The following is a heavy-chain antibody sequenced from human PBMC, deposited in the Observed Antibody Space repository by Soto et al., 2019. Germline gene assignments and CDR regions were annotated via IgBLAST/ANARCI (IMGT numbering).Heavy chain of an antibody. CDR2: ISSTGGST. J-gene: IGHJ6*03. V-gene: IGHV3-23*01. CDR3: AKGSTTMIYYFYYYMDV. CDR1: GFTFSSYA. D-gene: IGHD3-22*01. Sequence: PGGSLGLSCAASGFTFSSYAMSWVRQAPGKGLEWVSAISSTGGSTYYADSVKGRFTISRDNSRNTLYLQMNSLRAEDTAVYYCAKGSTTMIYYFYYYMDVWGKGTTVTVSS.